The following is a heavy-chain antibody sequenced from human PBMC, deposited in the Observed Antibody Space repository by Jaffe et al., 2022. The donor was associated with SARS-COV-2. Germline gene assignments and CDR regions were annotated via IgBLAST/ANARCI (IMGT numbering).Heavy chain of an antibody. CDR3: ARDRAMVRGVTTEGMDV. V-gene: IGHV1-46*01. J-gene: IGHJ6*02. D-gene: IGHD3-10*01. Sequence: QVQLVQSGAEVKKPGASVKVSCKASGYTFTSYYMHWVRQAPGQGLEWMGIINPSGGSTSYAQKFQGRVTMTRDTSTSTVYMELSSLRSEDTAVYYCARDRAMVRGVTTEGMDVWGQGTTVTVSS. CDR1: GYTFTSYY. CDR2: INPSGGST.